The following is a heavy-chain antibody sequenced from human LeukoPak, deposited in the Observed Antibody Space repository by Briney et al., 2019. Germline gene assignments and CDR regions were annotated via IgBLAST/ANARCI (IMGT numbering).Heavy chain of an antibody. CDR3: AITYDFYLFDY. CDR2: IGSSGSTI. D-gene: IGHD3-3*01. Sequence: GGSLRLSCAASGFTFSDYYMSWIRQAPGKGLEWVSYIGSSGSTIYYADSVKGRFTISRDNAKNSLYLQMNSLRAEDTAVYYCAITYDFYLFDYWGQGTLVTVSS. CDR1: GFTFSDYY. J-gene: IGHJ4*02. V-gene: IGHV3-11*04.